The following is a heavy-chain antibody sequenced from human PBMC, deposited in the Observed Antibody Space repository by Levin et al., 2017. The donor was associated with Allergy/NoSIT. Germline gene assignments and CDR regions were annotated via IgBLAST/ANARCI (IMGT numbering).Heavy chain of an antibody. Sequence: SSETLSLTCAVSGGSISTDNWWSWIRQPPGKGLEWIGEIYRSGDTNHNPSLRSRVTMSVDKSKNHFSLKLSSVTAADPAVYYCATVEGLFCSGVSCSYSFHYWGQGALVTVSS. J-gene: IGHJ4*02. CDR1: GGSISTDNW. D-gene: IGHD3-9*01. V-gene: IGHV4-4*02. CDR3: ATVEGLFCSGVSCSYSFHY. CDR2: IYRSGDT.